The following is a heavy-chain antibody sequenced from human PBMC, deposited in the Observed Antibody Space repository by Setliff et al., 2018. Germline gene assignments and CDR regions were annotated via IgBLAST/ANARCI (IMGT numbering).Heavy chain of an antibody. J-gene: IGHJ4*02. CDR3: ARGNSRSSVWYVVPHFDY. CDR1: GGSLSGSLRGYAVF. Sequence: SETLSLTCTVSGGSLSGSLRGYAVFWGWIRQSPGKELEWIGSAYYNGDSYYNPSLKSRVTMSVDTSRNQFSLHLISVTAADTAVYYCARGNSRSSVWYVVPHFDYWGQGTLVTVSS. CDR2: AYYNGDS. D-gene: IGHD6-19*01. V-gene: IGHV4-39*01.